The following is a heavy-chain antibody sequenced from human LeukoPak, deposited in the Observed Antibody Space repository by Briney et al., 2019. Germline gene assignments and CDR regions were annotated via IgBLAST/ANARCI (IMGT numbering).Heavy chain of an antibody. Sequence: SQTLSLTCALSGDSVSSNSAAWNWIRQSPSGGLEWLGRTYYRSKWYYDYAVSVTSRITINPDTSKNQFSLHLNSVTPEDTAVYYCARAGSSSFDYWGQGTLVTVSS. J-gene: IGHJ4*02. CDR2: TYYRSKWYY. V-gene: IGHV6-1*01. CDR3: ARAGSSSFDY. D-gene: IGHD3-10*01. CDR1: GDSVSSNSAA.